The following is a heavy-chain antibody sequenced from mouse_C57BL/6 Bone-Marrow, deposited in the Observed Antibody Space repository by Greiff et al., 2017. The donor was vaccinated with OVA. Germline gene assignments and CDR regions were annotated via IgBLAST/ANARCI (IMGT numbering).Heavy chain of an antibody. CDR2: IRNKANGYTT. J-gene: IGHJ3*01. Sequence: EVKLMESGGGLVQPGGSLSLSCAASGFTFTDYYMSWVRQPPGKALEWLGFIRNKANGYTTEYSASVKGRFTISSDNSQSILYLQMNALRAEDSATYYCARYGAWFAYWGQGTLVTVSA. CDR1: GFTFTDYY. V-gene: IGHV7-3*01. CDR3: ARYGAWFAY.